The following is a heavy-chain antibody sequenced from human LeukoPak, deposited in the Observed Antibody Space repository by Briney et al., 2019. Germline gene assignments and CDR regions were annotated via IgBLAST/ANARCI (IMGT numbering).Heavy chain of an antibody. D-gene: IGHD3-3*01. J-gene: IGHJ4*02. CDR1: GFTFSSYV. Sequence: PGRSLRLSCAASGFTFSSYVMHWVRHTPEKGLVWVSRINSDGSNTIYADSVKGRFTISRDNAKNTLFLQMNSLRAEDTAVYYCARDRYYTLDYWGQGTLVTVSS. V-gene: IGHV3-74*01. CDR2: INSDGSNT. CDR3: ARDRYYTLDY.